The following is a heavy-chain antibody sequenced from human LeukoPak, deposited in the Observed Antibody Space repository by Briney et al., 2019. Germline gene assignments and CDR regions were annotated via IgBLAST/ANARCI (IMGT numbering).Heavy chain of an antibody. V-gene: IGHV1-18*01. CDR3: ARTRRYDSSGYHEY. CDR1: GYTFTSYI. J-gene: IGHJ4*02. D-gene: IGHD3-22*01. Sequence: ASVKVSCKASGYTFTSYIISWVRQAPGQGLEWMGWINTYNGNTDYAQRVQGRVTMTTDTSTSTAYMELRSLRSDDTAVYYCARTRRYDSSGYHEYWGQGTLVTVSS. CDR2: INTYNGNT.